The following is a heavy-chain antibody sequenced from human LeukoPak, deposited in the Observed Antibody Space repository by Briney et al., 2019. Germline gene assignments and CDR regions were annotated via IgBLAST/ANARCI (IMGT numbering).Heavy chain of an antibody. CDR3: ARVGGSYPPRYFDY. D-gene: IGHD3-16*01. V-gene: IGHV4-30-4*01. CDR1: GDSISSGDYY. Sequence: SETLSLTCTVSGDSISSGDYYWSWIRQPPGKGLEWIGYIFYNGATHYNPSLKSRVTTSVDTSKNQFSLKLSSVTAADTAVYYCARVGGSYPPRYFDYWGQGILVTVSS. CDR2: IFYNGAT. J-gene: IGHJ4*02.